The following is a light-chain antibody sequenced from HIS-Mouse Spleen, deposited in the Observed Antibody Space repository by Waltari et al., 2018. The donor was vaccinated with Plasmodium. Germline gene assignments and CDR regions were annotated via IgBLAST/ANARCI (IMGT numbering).Light chain of an antibody. Sequence: QSALTQPASVSGSPGQSITISCTGTSSDVGRYNLVSWYQQHPGKAPKLMIYEGSKRPSGVSNRVSGSKSGNTASLTMCGLQAEDEADYYCCSYAGSSTYVFGTGTKVTVL. CDR1: SSDVGRYNL. CDR2: EGS. V-gene: IGLV2-23*01. CDR3: CSYAGSSTYV. J-gene: IGLJ1*01.